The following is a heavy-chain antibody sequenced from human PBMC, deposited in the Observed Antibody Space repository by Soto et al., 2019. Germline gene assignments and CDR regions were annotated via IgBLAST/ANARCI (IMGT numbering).Heavy chain of an antibody. CDR3: ARFLRSVLDDFDI. CDR1: GGSISSSNW. D-gene: IGHD3-3*01. CDR2: IYHSGST. Sequence: PSETLSPTCAVSGGSISSSNWWSWVRQPPGKGLEWIVEIYHSGSTNYNPSLKSRVTISVDKSKNQFSLKLSSVTAADTAVYYCARFLRSVLDDFDIWGQGTMVTVSS. V-gene: IGHV4-4*02. J-gene: IGHJ3*02.